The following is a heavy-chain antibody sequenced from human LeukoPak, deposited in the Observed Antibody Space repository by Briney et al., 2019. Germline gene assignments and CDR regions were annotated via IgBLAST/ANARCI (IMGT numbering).Heavy chain of an antibody. CDR1: GGSIRSYY. D-gene: IGHD4-17*01. CDR2: IDYSGST. CDR3: AREQARYGDFDY. J-gene: IGHJ4*02. V-gene: IGHV4-59*01. Sequence: SEPLSLPCPVPGGSIRSYYWSWIRQPPGQGREWIGYIDYSGSTNYNPSLKSRVTISVDTSKNQFSLNLSSVTAADTAVYYCAREQARYGDFDYWGQGTLVTVSS.